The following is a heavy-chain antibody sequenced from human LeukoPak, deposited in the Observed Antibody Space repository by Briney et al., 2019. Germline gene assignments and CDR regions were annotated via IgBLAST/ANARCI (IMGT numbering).Heavy chain of an antibody. V-gene: IGHV3-48*01. CDR3: ARDDPSGAFDI. CDR2: ISSSSSTI. Sequence: GGSLRLSCAASGFTFSSYSMNWVRQAPGKGLEWVSYISSSSSTIYYADSVKGRFTISRDNAKNSLYLQMNSLRAEDTAVYYCARDDPSGAFDIWGQGTMVTVSS. D-gene: IGHD3-10*01. J-gene: IGHJ3*02. CDR1: GFTFSSYS.